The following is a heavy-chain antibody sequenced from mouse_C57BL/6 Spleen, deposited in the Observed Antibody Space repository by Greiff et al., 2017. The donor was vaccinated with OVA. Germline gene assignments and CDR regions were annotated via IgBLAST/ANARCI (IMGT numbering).Heavy chain of an antibody. J-gene: IGHJ2*01. CDR3: ARHYDYFY. D-gene: IGHD2-4*01. CDR1: GYTFTDYY. V-gene: IGHV1-26*01. CDR2: INPNNGGT. Sequence: EVQLQQSGPELVKPGASVKISCKASGYTFTDYYMNWVKQSHGKSLEWIGDINPNNGGTSYNQKFKGKATLTVDKSSSTAYMELRSLTSEDSAVYYCARHYDYFYWGQGTTLTVSA.